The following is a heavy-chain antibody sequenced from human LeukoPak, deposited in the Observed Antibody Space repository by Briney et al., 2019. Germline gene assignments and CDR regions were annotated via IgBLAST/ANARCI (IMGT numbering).Heavy chain of an antibody. Sequence: RGGSLRLSCAASGFTFSSYGMHWVRQAPGKGLEWVAVIWYDGSNKYYADSVKGRFTISRDDSKNTLYLQMNSLRAEDTAVYYSARDMSGSYWEFDYWGQGTLVTVSS. J-gene: IGHJ4*02. D-gene: IGHD1-26*01. CDR2: IWYDGSNK. CDR3: ARDMSGSYWEFDY. CDR1: GFTFSSYG. V-gene: IGHV3-33*01.